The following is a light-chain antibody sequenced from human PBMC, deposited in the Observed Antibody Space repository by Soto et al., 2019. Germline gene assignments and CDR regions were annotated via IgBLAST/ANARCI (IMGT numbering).Light chain of an antibody. CDR2: DAS. CDR3: QQYSRY. Sequence: DIQMTQSPSTLSASVGDRVTITCRASQSISSGLAWYQQKPGKAPKFLIYDASSLESGVPSRFSGSGSGTGFTLTISSLQPDDFATYYCQQYSRYFGGGTKVDIK. V-gene: IGKV1-5*01. CDR1: QSISSG. J-gene: IGKJ4*01.